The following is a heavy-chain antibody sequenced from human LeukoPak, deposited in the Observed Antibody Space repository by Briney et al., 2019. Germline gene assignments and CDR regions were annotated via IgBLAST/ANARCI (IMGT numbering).Heavy chain of an antibody. V-gene: IGHV4-61*01. J-gene: IGHJ2*01. CDR2: IYYTGST. CDR1: GDSISSSSYY. D-gene: IGHD7-27*01. CDR3: ARDKLGWYFDL. Sequence: SETLSLTCTVSGDSISSSSYYWTWIRQPPGKGLEWIGYIYYTGSTDYNPSLKSRVTISLDTSKNQFSLKLSSMTAADTAVYYCARDKLGWYFDLWGRGTLVTVSS.